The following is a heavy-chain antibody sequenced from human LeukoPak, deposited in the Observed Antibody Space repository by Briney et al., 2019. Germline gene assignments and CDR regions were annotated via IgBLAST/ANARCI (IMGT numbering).Heavy chain of an antibody. J-gene: IGHJ5*02. D-gene: IGHD2-15*01. Sequence: GGSLRLSCAASGFTFSSYAMSWVRQAPGKGLEWVSAISGSGGSTYYADSVKGRFTISRDNSKNTLYLQMNSLRAEDTAVYYCAKNGVTDIVVVVAALGWFDPWGQGPLVTVSS. CDR2: ISGSGGST. CDR3: AKNGVTDIVVVVAALGWFDP. V-gene: IGHV3-23*01. CDR1: GFTFSSYA.